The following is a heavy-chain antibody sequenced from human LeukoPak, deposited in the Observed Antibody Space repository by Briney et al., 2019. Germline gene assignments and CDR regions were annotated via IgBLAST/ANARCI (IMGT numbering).Heavy chain of an antibody. J-gene: IGHJ3*01. D-gene: IGHD2/OR15-2a*01. CDR1: GFTFSFYD. CDR2: IGKGGDT. V-gene: IGHV3-13*01. Sequence: GGSLRLSCASSGFTFSFYDMHWVRQATGKSLEWVSGIGKGGDTYYPESVKGRFTLSRDTGKNSLYLQMNSLSAEDTAVYYCIRDLGLSHAFGAFDVWGQGTLVTVSS. CDR3: IRDLGLSHAFGAFDV.